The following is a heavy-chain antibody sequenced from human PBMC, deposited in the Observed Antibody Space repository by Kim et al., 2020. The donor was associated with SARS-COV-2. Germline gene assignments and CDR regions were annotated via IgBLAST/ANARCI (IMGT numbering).Heavy chain of an antibody. J-gene: IGHJ4*02. Sequence: GGSLRLSCAASGFTFSNAWMSWVRQAPGKGLEWVGRIKSKTDGGTTDYAAPVKGRFTISRDDSKNTLYLQMNSLKTEDTAVYYCTTDLLYYYDSSGYKDLDYWGQGTLVTVSS. CDR1: GFTFSNAW. V-gene: IGHV3-15*01. CDR3: TTDLLYYYDSSGYKDLDY. CDR2: IKSKTDGGTT. D-gene: IGHD3-22*01.